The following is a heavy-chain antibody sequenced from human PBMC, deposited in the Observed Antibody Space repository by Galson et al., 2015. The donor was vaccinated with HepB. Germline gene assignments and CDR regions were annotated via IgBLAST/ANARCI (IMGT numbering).Heavy chain of an antibody. J-gene: IGHJ3*02. CDR1: EFSLTTSGVR. D-gene: IGHD6-19*01. Sequence: PALVKPTQTLTLTCTFSEFSLTTSGVRVGWIRQPPGKALEWVARIDWDDEKFYTPSLKTRLTISKDTSKNQVVLKMTNMDPVDTATYYCARIRGWGDAFDMWGQGTRVTVSS. CDR3: ARIRGWGDAFDM. V-gene: IGHV2-70*04. CDR2: IDWDDEK.